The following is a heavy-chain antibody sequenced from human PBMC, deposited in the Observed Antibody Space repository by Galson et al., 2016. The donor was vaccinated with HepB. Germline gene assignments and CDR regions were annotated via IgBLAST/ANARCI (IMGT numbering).Heavy chain of an antibody. CDR3: AREGRFLEWLLYSLDY. J-gene: IGHJ4*02. CDR1: GFTFSSYS. D-gene: IGHD3-3*01. CDR2: ISSDSSVI. V-gene: IGHV3-48*01. Sequence: SLRLSCAVSGFTFSSYSMSWVRQAPGKGLEWISYISSDSSVISYADSVKGRFTISRDNGKNSLSLQMKNLGAEDTAVYYCAREGRFLEWLLYSLDYWGQGILVTVSS.